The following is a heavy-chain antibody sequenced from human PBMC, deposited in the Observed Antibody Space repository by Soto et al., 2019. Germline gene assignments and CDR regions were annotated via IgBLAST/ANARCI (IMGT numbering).Heavy chain of an antibody. CDR2: INVCNGNT. V-gene: IGHV1-3*01. CDR1: GYTFTSYA. D-gene: IGHD2-2*01. Sequence: ASVKVSCKASGYTFTSYAMHWVRQAPGQRLEWMVLINVCNGNTKYSQKFQGRVTITRDTSASTAYMELSSLRSEVTAVYYCAREGYCISTSCRHYDYYGMDVWGQGTTVTVSS. J-gene: IGHJ6*02. CDR3: AREGYCISTSCRHYDYYGMDV.